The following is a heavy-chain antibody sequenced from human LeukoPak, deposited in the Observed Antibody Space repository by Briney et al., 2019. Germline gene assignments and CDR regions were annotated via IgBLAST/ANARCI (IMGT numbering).Heavy chain of an antibody. CDR3: ARLDNARGAFDY. Sequence: PSETLSLTRTVSGGSVSSYFCSWIRQPPGKGLEWIGYMYYSGSTNYNPSLKSRVTMSVDTSKNQFSLQLSSVTAADTAVYYCARLDNARGAFDYWGQGTLVTVSS. J-gene: IGHJ4*02. CDR1: GGSVSSYF. D-gene: IGHD2-2*03. V-gene: IGHV4-59*02. CDR2: MYYSGST.